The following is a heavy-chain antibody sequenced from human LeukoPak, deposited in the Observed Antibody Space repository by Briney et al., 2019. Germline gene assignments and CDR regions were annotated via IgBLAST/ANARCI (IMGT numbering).Heavy chain of an antibody. Sequence: GGSLRLSCAASGFTFSNAWMNWVRQAPGKGLEWVGRIKSKPDGGTMDYAAPVKGRFTISRDDSKNMLYLQMNSLTTEDTAVYYCTTYYYDSGGHSYLDYWGQGTLVTVSS. J-gene: IGHJ4*02. CDR2: IKSKPDGGTM. CDR3: TTYYYDSGGHSYLDY. CDR1: GFTFSNAW. V-gene: IGHV3-15*07. D-gene: IGHD3-22*01.